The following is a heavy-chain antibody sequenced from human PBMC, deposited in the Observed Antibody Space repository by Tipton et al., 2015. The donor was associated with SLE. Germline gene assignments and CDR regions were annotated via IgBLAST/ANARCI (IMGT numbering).Heavy chain of an antibody. CDR1: GGSMISHY. J-gene: IGHJ6*02. CDR3: ARSQLGGYFYSLDV. V-gene: IGHV4-59*11. CDR2: IYYNGRT. D-gene: IGHD1-1*01. Sequence: TLSLTCTVSGGSMISHYWSWIRQPPGKGLEWIGYIYYNGRTNYNPSLKSRVTISASTSKKEFSLKLNSMTAADSALYYCARSQLGGYFYSLDVWGQGTTVSVSS.